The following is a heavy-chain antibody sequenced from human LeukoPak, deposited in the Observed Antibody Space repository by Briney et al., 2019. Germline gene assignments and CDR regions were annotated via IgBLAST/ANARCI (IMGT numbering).Heavy chain of an antibody. CDR1: GYTLTELS. V-gene: IGHV1-24*01. CDR3: ATDSHDSSGYYFDY. Sequence: ASVKVSCKVSGYTLTELSMHWVRQAPGKGLEWMGGFDPEDGETIYAQKFQGRVTMTEDTSTDTAYMELSSLRSEDTAVYYCATDSHDSSGYYFDYWGQGTLVTVSS. D-gene: IGHD3-22*01. J-gene: IGHJ4*02. CDR2: FDPEDGET.